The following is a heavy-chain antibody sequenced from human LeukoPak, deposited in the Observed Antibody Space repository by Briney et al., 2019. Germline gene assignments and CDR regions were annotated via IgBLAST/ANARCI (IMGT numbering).Heavy chain of an antibody. D-gene: IGHD2-15*01. CDR1: GFPFRIYE. J-gene: IGHJ4*02. Sequence: PGGSLRLFCAVSGFPFRIYEMKWARQAPGKGLVWVSNIGSSGTTIYYADSVKGRFTISRDNSKNTLYLQLNSLRAEDKAVYYCARCSGGSCSYYFDYWGQGTLVTVSS. V-gene: IGHV3-48*03. CDR2: IGSSGTTI. CDR3: ARCSGGSCSYYFDY.